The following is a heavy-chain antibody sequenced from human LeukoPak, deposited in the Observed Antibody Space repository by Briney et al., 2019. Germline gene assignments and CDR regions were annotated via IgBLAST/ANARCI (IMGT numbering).Heavy chain of an antibody. Sequence: SVKVSCKASGGTFSSYSFSWVRQAPGQGLEWLGGIIVIFGTPNYPQKFHGRVTITADESTSTVYMELSRLRSEETAMYYCARDVDSSMVTNWFDSWGQGTLVTVSS. V-gene: IGHV1-69*13. D-gene: IGHD5-18*01. CDR1: GGTFSSYS. J-gene: IGHJ5*01. CDR2: IIVIFGTP. CDR3: ARDVDSSMVTNWFDS.